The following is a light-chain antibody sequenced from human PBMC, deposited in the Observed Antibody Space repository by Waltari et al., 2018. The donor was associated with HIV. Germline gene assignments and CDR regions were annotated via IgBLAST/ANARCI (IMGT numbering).Light chain of an antibody. V-gene: IGKV1-39*01. CDR1: QSISSY. CDR2: AAS. CDR3: GQSNTTAQDT. Sequence: DIQMTQSPSSLSASVGDRVTITCRASQSISSYLNWYQQKPGKAPKLLIYAASSLESSVPSRFSGSGSGTEFTLTSSSLQPEDFAADYCGQSNTTAQDTFGEGTKLEIK. J-gene: IGKJ2*01.